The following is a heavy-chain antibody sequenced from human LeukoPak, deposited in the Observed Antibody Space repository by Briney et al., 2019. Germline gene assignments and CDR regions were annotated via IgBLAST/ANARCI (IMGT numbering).Heavy chain of an antibody. CDR3: ARGVWFGEGGYFDY. CDR2: IKQDGSEK. Sequence: GVSLCLSCAASGFTCSNFWMSWVRQAPGKGLEWVANIKQDGSEKHYVDSVKGRFTISRDNAKNSLYLQMNSLRAEDTAVYYCARGVWFGEGGYFDYWGQGTLVTVSS. CDR1: GFTCSNFW. V-gene: IGHV3-7*01. D-gene: IGHD3-10*01. J-gene: IGHJ4*02.